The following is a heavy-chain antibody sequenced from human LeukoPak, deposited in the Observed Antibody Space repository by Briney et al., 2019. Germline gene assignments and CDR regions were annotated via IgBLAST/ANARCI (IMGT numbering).Heavy chain of an antibody. V-gene: IGHV3-30-3*01. CDR3: ARKRGYGDYLGAFDI. CDR1: GFTFSSYA. D-gene: IGHD4-17*01. CDR2: ISYDGSNK. Sequence: GRSLRLSCAASGFTFSSYAMHWVPQAPGKGLEWVAVISYDGSNKYYADSVKGRFTISRDNSKNTLYLQMNSLRAEDTAVYYCARKRGYGDYLGAFDIWGQGTMVTVSS. J-gene: IGHJ3*02.